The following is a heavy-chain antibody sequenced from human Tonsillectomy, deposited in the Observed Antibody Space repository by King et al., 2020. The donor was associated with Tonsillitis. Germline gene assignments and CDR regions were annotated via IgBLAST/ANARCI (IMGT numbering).Heavy chain of an antibody. Sequence: VQLVESGAEVKKPGASVKVSCKASGYTFTGYYMHWVRQAPGQGLEWMGWINPNNGGTNYAQKFQGRVTMTRDTSISTAYMDLSRLRSDDTAVYYCASSRTYSKYAFDIWGHGTMVTVSS. CDR2: INPNNGGT. D-gene: IGHD4-11*01. J-gene: IGHJ3*02. CDR3: ASSRTYSKYAFDI. CDR1: GYTFTGYY. V-gene: IGHV1-2*02.